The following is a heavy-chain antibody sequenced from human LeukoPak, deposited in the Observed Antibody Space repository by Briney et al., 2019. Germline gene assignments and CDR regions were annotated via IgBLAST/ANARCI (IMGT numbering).Heavy chain of an antibody. V-gene: IGHV4-61*01. Sequence: SETLSLTCSVSGGSVRSDISHWSWIRQPPGKGLEWIACVHYSGSANYNPSLESRVTMSLDKSRNQFSLELTSVTAADTAVYYCARGPRMSTIFGVVNPKAFDPWGQGTLVTVSS. CDR2: VHYSGSA. CDR3: ARGPRMSTIFGVVNPKAFDP. J-gene: IGHJ5*02. CDR1: GGSVRSDISH. D-gene: IGHD3-3*01.